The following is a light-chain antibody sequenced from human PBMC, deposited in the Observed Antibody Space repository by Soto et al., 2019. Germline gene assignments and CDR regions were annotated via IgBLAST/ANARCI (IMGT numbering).Light chain of an antibody. CDR2: AAS. J-gene: IGKJ3*01. Sequence: VIWMTQSPSLLSASTGDRVPIGCRMVQGITSYLAWNQQKPGKAPELLIYAASTLQSGVPSRFSGSGSGTDFTLTISCLQSEDFATYYCQQYYSFPIFGPGTKVDIK. CDR1: QGITSY. CDR3: QQYYSFPI. V-gene: IGKV1D-8*01.